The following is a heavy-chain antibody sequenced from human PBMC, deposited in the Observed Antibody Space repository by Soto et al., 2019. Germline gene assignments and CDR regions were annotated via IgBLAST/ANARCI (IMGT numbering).Heavy chain of an antibody. CDR3: ARDPEGINDFDY. CDR1: GFTFSHYG. V-gene: IGHV3-48*03. D-gene: IGHD2-21*01. J-gene: IGHJ4*02. Sequence: EVQLVESGGGLVQPGGSLRLSCAASGFTFSHYGMNWAHQAPGRGLEWVTHINSGGGTKSYSDSVKGRFTISRDDAKNTLYLQMNSLSADDTAIYYCARDPEGINDFDYWGQGTLVTVSS. CDR2: INSGGGTK.